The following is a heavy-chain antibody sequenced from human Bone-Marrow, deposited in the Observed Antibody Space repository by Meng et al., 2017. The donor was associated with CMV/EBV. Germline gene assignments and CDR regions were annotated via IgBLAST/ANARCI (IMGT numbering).Heavy chain of an antibody. CDR1: GFTFSGSA. Sequence: GGSLRLSCAASGFTFSGSAMHWVRQASGKGLEWVGRIRSKANSYATAYAASVKGRFTISRDNSKNTLYLQMNSLRAEDTAVYYCARGEGPAYGPVGYYFDYWGQGTLVTVSS. J-gene: IGHJ4*02. D-gene: IGHD4-17*01. CDR2: IRSKANSYAT. CDR3: ARGEGPAYGPVGYYFDY. V-gene: IGHV3-73*01.